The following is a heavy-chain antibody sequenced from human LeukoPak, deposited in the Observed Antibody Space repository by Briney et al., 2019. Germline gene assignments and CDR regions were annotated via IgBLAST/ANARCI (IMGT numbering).Heavy chain of an antibody. CDR1: GFTFSSYW. CDR2: IKEDGSEK. Sequence: GGSLRLSCEVSGFTFSSYWMTWVRQAPGKGLEWVAKIKEDGSEKYYVDSVKGRFTVSRDNVKNSLFLQMNSLRVEDTAAYYCARLHSAVYDGDAFDIWGQGTTVTVSS. D-gene: IGHD5/OR15-5a*01. CDR3: ARLHSAVYDGDAFDI. V-gene: IGHV3-7*03. J-gene: IGHJ6*02.